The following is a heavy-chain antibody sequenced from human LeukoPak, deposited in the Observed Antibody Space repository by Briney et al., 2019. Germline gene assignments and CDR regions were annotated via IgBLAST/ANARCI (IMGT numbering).Heavy chain of an antibody. CDR1: GLTFHDYA. J-gene: IGHJ3*02. CDR3: SKNNYGSGSYNAFDI. Sequence: GGSLTLSCAASGLTFHDYAMHWVRQAPGKGLAWVSGISWNSGSIGYADSVKGRFTISRDNAKNSLYLQMNSLRAEDTALYYCSKNNYGSGSYNAFDIWGQGTMVTLSS. CDR2: ISWNSGSI. D-gene: IGHD3-10*01. V-gene: IGHV3-9*01.